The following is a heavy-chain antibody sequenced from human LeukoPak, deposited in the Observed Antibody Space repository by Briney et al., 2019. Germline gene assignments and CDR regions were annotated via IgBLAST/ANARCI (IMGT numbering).Heavy chain of an antibody. CDR2: LRHDGRA. CDR1: GASVFTSEFY. V-gene: IGHV4-39*01. CDR3: ARLTYDIGGYYGMDV. Sequence: SETLSLSCSLSGASVFTSEFYWGWVRQPPGKGLDWLGSLRHDGRAFYNPSFESRITIALDTSKNQFSLKLSSVTAADTAVYYCARLTYDIGGYYGMDVWGQGTTVTVSS. J-gene: IGHJ6*02. D-gene: IGHD3-9*01.